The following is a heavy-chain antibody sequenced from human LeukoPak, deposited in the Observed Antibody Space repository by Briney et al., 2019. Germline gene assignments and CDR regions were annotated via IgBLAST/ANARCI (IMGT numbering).Heavy chain of an antibody. CDR3: ARRETGTDFDY. J-gene: IGHJ4*02. Sequence: GGSLKISWRGSGDGGTSYWLGWGRQMPGKSLEWMGIIYPGDSDTRYSPSFQGQVTISADKSISTAYLQWSSLKTSDTAMYYCARRETGTDFDYWGQGTLVTVSS. D-gene: IGHD1-1*01. CDR2: IYPGDSDT. CDR1: GDGGTSYW. V-gene: IGHV5-51*03.